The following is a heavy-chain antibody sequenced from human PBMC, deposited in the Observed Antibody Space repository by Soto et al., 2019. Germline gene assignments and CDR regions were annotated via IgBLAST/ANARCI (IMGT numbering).Heavy chain of an antibody. CDR2: IIPIFGTA. CDR3: ARARITMSRGVIIKDYYYGMDV. CDR1: GGTFSSYA. V-gene: IGHV1-69*13. Sequence: SVKVSCKASGGTFSSYAISWVRQAPGQGLEWMGGIIPIFGTANYAQKFQGRVTITADESTSTAYMELSSLRSEDTAVYYCARARITMSRGVIIKDYYYGMDVWGQGTTVTVSS. J-gene: IGHJ6*02. D-gene: IGHD3-10*01.